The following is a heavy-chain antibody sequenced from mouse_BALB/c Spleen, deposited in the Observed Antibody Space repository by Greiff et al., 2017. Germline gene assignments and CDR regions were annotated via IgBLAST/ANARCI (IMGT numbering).Heavy chain of an antibody. V-gene: IGHV2-2*02. CDR1: GFSLTSYG. D-gene: IGHD2-1*01. CDR3: ARGTYDKYFAY. J-gene: IGHJ3*01. Sequence: QVQLKESGPGLVQPSQCLSITCTASGFSLTSYGVHWVRQSPGKGLEWLGVIWSGGSTDYNAAFISRLSISKDNSKSQVFFKMNSLQANDTAIYCCARGTYDKYFAYWGQGTLVTVSA. CDR2: IWSGGST.